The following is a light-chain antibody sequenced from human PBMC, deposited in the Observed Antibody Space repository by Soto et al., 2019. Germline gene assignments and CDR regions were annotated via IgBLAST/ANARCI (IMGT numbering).Light chain of an antibody. Sequence: QSALIQPRSVSGSPGQSVTISCTGTSSDVGTYNYVSWYRQHPGKAPKLMISDVSKRPSGVPDRFSGSKSGNTASLTISGLQAEDEADYYCSSYTSSSTLDVVFGGGTKLTVL. V-gene: IGLV2-11*01. J-gene: IGLJ2*01. CDR2: DVS. CDR1: SSDVGTYNY. CDR3: SSYTSSSTLDVV.